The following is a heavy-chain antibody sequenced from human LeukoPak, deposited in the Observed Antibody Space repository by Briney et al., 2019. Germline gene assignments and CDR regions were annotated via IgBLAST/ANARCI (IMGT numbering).Heavy chain of an antibody. Sequence: SETLSLTCTVSGGXISSTTYYWGWVRQPPGKGLEWIGCIYYSGNTYYIPSLKSRVTISLHTSKNQFSLKLSSVTAADTAVYYCARHRRHFDFSTGYYAGPFDIWGQGTMVTVSS. D-gene: IGHD3/OR15-3a*01. CDR3: ARHRRHFDFSTGYYAGPFDI. V-gene: IGHV4-39*01. J-gene: IGHJ3*02. CDR1: GGXISSTTYY. CDR2: IYYSGNT.